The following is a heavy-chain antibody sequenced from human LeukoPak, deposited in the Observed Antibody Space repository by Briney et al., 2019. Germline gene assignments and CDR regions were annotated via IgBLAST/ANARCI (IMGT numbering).Heavy chain of an antibody. V-gene: IGHV4-59*08. CDR1: GGSISSYY. CDR2: IYYSGST. CDR3: ARRIAMAGQTYYYYGMDV. Sequence: SETLSLTCTVSGGSISSYYWSWIRQPPGKGLEWIGFIYYSGSTNYNPSLKSRVTISVDTSKNQFPLKLGSVTAADTAVYYCARRIAMAGQTYYYYGMDVWGQGTTVTVAS. D-gene: IGHD6-19*01. J-gene: IGHJ6*02.